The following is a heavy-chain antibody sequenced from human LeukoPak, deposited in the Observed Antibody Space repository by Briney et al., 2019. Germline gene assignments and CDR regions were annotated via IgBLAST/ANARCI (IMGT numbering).Heavy chain of an antibody. J-gene: IGHJ4*02. CDR1: GGAISNSTYY. V-gene: IGHV4-39*01. CDR3: ASLEQWSGGY. CDR2: IYYGGRT. Sequence: KPSETLSLTCTVSGGAISNSTYYWGWIRQPPGKGLEWIGSIYYGGRTYYNPSLKSRVTISVDTSKNQLSLKVSSVTAADSAVYYCASLEQWSGGYWGQGTLVTVSS. D-gene: IGHD2-15*01.